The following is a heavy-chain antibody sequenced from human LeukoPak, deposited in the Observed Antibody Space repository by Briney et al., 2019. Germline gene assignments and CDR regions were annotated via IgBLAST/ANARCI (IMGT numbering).Heavy chain of an antibody. V-gene: IGHV4-39*01. CDR2: INYSGST. Sequence: LETPSLTCAVSGGSISSNTSYWGWIRQSPGKGLEWLGSINYSGSTYYNPSPKSRVTISVNTSKKQFSLKLSSVTAADTAVYYCARHTNSGYDQNTYYYYGMDVWGQGTTVTVSS. D-gene: IGHD5-12*01. CDR1: GGSISSNTSY. CDR3: ARHTNSGYDQNTYYYYGMDV. J-gene: IGHJ6*02.